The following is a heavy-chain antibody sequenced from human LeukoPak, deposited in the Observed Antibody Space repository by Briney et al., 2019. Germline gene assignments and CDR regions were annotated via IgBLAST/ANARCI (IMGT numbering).Heavy chain of an antibody. CDR2: ISGSGGST. CDR1: GFTFSSYA. J-gene: IGHJ3*02. V-gene: IGHV3-23*01. Sequence: GGSLRLSCAASGFTFSSYAMSWVRQAPGKGLEWVSAISGSGGSTYYADSVKGRFTISRDNSKNTLYLQMNSLRAEDTAVYYCAKDFGEYCSSTSCYIYAFDIWGQGTMVTVSS. D-gene: IGHD2-2*02. CDR3: AKDFGEYCSSTSCYIYAFDI.